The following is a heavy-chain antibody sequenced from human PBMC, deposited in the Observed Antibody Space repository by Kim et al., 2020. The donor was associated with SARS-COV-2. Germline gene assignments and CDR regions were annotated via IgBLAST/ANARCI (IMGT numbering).Heavy chain of an antibody. Sequence: SETLSLTCTVSGGSISSYSWSLIRQPPGKGLEWIGFMSYSGNTNYDPSLKSRVTISVDTSKNQPSLKLSTVTAADTAVYYCAKHGGESMIRGVLGAFDIWGQGTIVTVSS. V-gene: IGHV4-59*08. J-gene: IGHJ3*02. CDR3: AKHGGESMIRGVLGAFDI. D-gene: IGHD3-10*01. CDR2: MSYSGNT. CDR1: GGSISSYS.